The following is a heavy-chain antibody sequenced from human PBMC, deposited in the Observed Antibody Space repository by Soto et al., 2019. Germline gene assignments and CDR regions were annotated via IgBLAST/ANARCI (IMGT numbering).Heavy chain of an antibody. CDR3: ARGGGYTYGWNV. CDR2: IKPDGREK. J-gene: IGHJ6*02. Sequence: LRLSCAASGFTFSTYWMSWVRQAPGKGLEWVANIKPDGREKDYVGSVKGRFTISRDNAKNSVDLQLTSLRAEDTAVYYCARGGGYTYGWNVWGQGTTVTVSS. D-gene: IGHD5-18*01. CDR1: GFTFSTYW. V-gene: IGHV3-7*03.